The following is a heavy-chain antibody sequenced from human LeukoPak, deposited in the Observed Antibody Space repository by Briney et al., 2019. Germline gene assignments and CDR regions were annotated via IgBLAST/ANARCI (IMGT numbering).Heavy chain of an antibody. Sequence: SETLSLTCTVSGGSISGYYWSWIRQPPGKGLEWIGEINHSGSTNYNPSLKSRVTISVDTSKNQFSLKLSSVTAADTAVYYCARGLYPRDDSSGYYGYWGQGTLVTVSS. J-gene: IGHJ4*02. CDR1: GGSISGYY. V-gene: IGHV4-34*01. CDR2: INHSGST. CDR3: ARGLYPRDDSSGYYGY. D-gene: IGHD3-22*01.